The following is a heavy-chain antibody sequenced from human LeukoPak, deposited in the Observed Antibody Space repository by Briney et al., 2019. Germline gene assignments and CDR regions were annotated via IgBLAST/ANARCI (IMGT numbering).Heavy chain of an antibody. D-gene: IGHD3-9*01. CDR1: GFTFRHYA. CDR2: ISGSDVST. Sequence: GGSLRLSCVASGFTFRHYAMSWVRQAPGKGLEWVSSISGSDVSTYYAESVKGRFTISRDNSKNTLYLQMNSLRAEDTAVYYCARDGYYDILTGYFTPGYWGQGTLVTVSS. CDR3: ARDGYYDILTGYFTPGY. J-gene: IGHJ4*02. V-gene: IGHV3-23*01.